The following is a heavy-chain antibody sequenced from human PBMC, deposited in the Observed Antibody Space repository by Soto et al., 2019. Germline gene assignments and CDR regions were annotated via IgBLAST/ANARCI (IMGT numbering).Heavy chain of an antibody. CDR3: ARQAAAGKYYYAMDV. V-gene: IGHV5-51*01. D-gene: IGHD6-13*01. CDR2: IYPGDSDT. CDR1: GYNFTTYW. Sequence: PGESMKISCKGSGYNFTTYWIGWVRQKTGKGLEGMVIIYPGDSDTRYSPSFQGQVTISADKSINTTYLQWSSLKASDTAIYYCARQAAAGKYYYAMDVWGQGTTVTVSS. J-gene: IGHJ6*02.